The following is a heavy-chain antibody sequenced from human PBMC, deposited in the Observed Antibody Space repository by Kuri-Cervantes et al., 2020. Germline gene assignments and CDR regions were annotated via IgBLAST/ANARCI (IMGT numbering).Heavy chain of an antibody. CDR2: ISWDGGST. J-gene: IGHJ3*02. CDR3: AKDQNHKYSSGRNDAFDN. V-gene: IGHV3-43*01. D-gene: IGHD6-19*01. CDR1: GFTFDDYT. Sequence: GGSLRLSCAASGFTFDDYTMHWVRQAPGKGLEWVSLISWDGGSTYYADSVKGRFTISRDNAKNSLYLQMNSLRAEDTALYYCAKDQNHKYSSGRNDAFDNWGQGTMVTVSS.